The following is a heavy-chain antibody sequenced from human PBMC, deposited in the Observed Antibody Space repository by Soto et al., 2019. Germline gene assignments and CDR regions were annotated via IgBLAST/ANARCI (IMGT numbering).Heavy chain of an antibody. Sequence: KFQGRVTITRDTSASTAYMELSSLRSEDTAVYYCAKKVAAGTSWFDPWGQGTLVTVSS. D-gene: IGHD6-13*01. J-gene: IGHJ5*02. CDR3: AKKVAAGTSWFDP. V-gene: IGHV1-3*01.